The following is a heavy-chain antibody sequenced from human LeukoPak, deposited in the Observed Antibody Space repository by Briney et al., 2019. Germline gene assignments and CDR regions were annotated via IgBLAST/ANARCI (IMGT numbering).Heavy chain of an antibody. D-gene: IGHD5-24*01. V-gene: IGHV4-38-2*02. CDR3: ARGRGGYLSRWWFDP. Sequence: PSETLSLTCTVSGFSVSSVYYWGWIRQPPGKGLEWIGSIYRSGSTYYNPSLKSRVTISVDTSKNQFSLKLSSVTAADTAVYYCARGRGGYLSRWWFDPWGQGTLVTVSS. CDR2: IYRSGST. CDR1: GFSVSSVYY. J-gene: IGHJ5*02.